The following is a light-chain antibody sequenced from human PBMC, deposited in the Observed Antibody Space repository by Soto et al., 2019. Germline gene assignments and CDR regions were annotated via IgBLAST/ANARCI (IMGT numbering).Light chain of an antibody. CDR2: EVS. Sequence: QAVLTQPASVSGSPGHAIAISCTGTSSDVGGYNYVSWYQQHPGKAPKLMIYEVSNRPSGVSNRFSGSKSGNTASLTISGLQAEDEADYYCSSYTSSSILYVFGTGTKVTVL. CDR1: SSDVGGYNY. CDR3: SSYTSSSILYV. V-gene: IGLV2-14*01. J-gene: IGLJ1*01.